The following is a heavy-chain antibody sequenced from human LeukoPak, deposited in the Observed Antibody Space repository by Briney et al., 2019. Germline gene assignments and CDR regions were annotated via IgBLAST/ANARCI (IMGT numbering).Heavy chain of an antibody. D-gene: IGHD5-18*01. J-gene: IGHJ4*02. CDR1: GGSISSYY. V-gene: IGHV4-59*01. CDR2: IYYSGST. CDR3: ARGQHSYGYFNGFDY. Sequence: SETLSLTCTVSGGSISSYYWNWIRQPPGKGLEWIGYIYYSGSTNHNPSLESRVTMSVDTSKNQFSLKLSSVTAADTAVYYCARGQHSYGYFNGFDYWGQGTLVTVSS.